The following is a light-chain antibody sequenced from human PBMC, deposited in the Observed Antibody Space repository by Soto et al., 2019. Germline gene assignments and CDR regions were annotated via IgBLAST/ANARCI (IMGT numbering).Light chain of an antibody. CDR1: QSVSSH. J-gene: IGKJ4*01. Sequence: IVMTQSPGTLSVSPGERVTLSCRASQSVSSHLAWYQQKPGQAPRLLMYAASTRANGVPPRFSGSGSGTEFTLTITSLQSEDFALYYCHQYNDLVTFGGGTKVEIK. CDR3: HQYNDLVT. V-gene: IGKV3-15*01. CDR2: AAS.